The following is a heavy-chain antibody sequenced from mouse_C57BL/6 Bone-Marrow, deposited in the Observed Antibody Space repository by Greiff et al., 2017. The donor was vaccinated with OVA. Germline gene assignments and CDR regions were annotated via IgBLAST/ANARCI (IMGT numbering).Heavy chain of an antibody. Sequence: QVQLQQSGAELVRPGSSVKLSCKASGYTFTSYWMDWVKQRPGQGLEWIGNIYPSDSETHYNQKFKDKATLTVDKSSSTAYMQLSSLTSEDSAVYYCARDLITTVLGDYWGQGTTLTVSS. CDR3: ARDLITTVLGDY. CDR2: IYPSDSET. CDR1: GYTFTSYW. D-gene: IGHD1-1*01. V-gene: IGHV1-61*01. J-gene: IGHJ2*01.